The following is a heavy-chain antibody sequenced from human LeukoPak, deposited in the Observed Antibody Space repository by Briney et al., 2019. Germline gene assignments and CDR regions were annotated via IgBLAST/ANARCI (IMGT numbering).Heavy chain of an antibody. J-gene: IGHJ5*02. CDR3: ARMMMVRGVGDWFDP. V-gene: IGHV2-70*04. D-gene: IGHD3-10*01. CDR1: GFSLSTSGMR. CDR2: IDWDDDK. Sequence: SGPTLVNPTQTLTLTCTFSGFSLSTSGMRVSWIRQPPGKALEWLARIDWDDDKFYSTSLKTRLTISKDTSKDQVVLTMTNMDPVDTATYYCARMMMVRGVGDWFDPWGQGTLVTVSS.